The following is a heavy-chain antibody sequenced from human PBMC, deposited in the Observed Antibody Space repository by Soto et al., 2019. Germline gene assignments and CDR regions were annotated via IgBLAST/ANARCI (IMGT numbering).Heavy chain of an antibody. D-gene: IGHD6-13*01. CDR3: ARDDEAAADY. V-gene: IGHV1-2*02. CDR1: GYTFTGYY. CDR2: INPNSGGT. Sequence: ASVKFSCKASGYTFTGYYMHWVRQAPGQGLDWMGWINPNSGGTNYAQKFQGRVTMTRDTSSSTAYMELSRLRSDDTAVYYCARDDEAAADYWGQGTLVTVSS. J-gene: IGHJ4*02.